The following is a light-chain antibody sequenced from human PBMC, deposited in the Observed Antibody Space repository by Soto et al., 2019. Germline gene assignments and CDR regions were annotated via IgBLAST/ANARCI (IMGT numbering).Light chain of an antibody. CDR2: WAS. CDR3: QQYYSTPYT. CDR1: QSVLYSSNNNNY. Sequence: DIVMTQSQDALAVSLGGRTTINCKSSQSVLYSSNNNNYVAWYQQKPGQPPKLLIYWASTREYGVPDRFSGSGSGTDFTLTISSLQAEDVAVYYCQQYYSTPYTFGQGTKLEIK. V-gene: IGKV4-1*01. J-gene: IGKJ2*01.